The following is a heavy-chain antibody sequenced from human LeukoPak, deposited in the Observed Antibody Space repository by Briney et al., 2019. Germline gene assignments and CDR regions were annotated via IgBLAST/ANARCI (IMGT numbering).Heavy chain of an antibody. J-gene: IGHJ6*02. Sequence: GGSLRLSCAASGFSFSDSYMTWIRQAPGKGLECVSYISSSGTTTTWSTDSVKGRFTISRDNAKKSLYLQMNNVSAEDTAVYYCVRVLAAGFRMDVWGQGTTVTISS. CDR3: VRVLAAGFRMDV. D-gene: IGHD6-13*01. CDR1: GFSFSDSY. CDR2: ISSSGTTTT. V-gene: IGHV3-11*01.